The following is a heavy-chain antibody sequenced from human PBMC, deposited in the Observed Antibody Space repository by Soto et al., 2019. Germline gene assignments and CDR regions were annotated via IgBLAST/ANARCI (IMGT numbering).Heavy chain of an antibody. D-gene: IGHD6-13*01. J-gene: IGHJ3*02. CDR2: IYYSGST. Sequence: PSETLSLTCTVSGGSISSYYWSWIRQPPGKGLEWIGYIYYSGSTNYNPSLKSRVTISVDTSKNQFSLKLSSVTAADTAVYYCAISYSGSWHNAFYIWGQGTMVPGSS. CDR3: AISYSGSWHNAFYI. CDR1: GGSISSYY. V-gene: IGHV4-59*01.